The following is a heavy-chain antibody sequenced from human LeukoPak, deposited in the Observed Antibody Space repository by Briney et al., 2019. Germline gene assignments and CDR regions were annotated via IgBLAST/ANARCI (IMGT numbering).Heavy chain of an antibody. CDR3: ARAPSEIGGYYPEYFRH. J-gene: IGHJ1*01. V-gene: IGHV3-74*01. D-gene: IGHD3-22*01. CDR2: IKSDGST. CDR1: GFSFSSYW. Sequence: QTGGSLRLSCAASGFSFSSYWMHWVRQAPGKGLVWVSRIKSDGSTNYADSVKGRFTISRDNAKNTLSLQMNSLRAEDTGVYYCARAPSEIGGYYPEYFRHWGQGTLGTVSS.